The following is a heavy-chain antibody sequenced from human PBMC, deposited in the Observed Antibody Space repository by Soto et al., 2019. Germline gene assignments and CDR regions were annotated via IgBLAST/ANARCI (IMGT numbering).Heavy chain of an antibody. J-gene: IGHJ4*02. CDR3: AKSLIGYYDILTGYYYPDPDYHY. Sequence: GGSLRLSCAASGFTFSSYAMSWVRQAPGKGLEWVSAISGSGGSTYYADSVKGRFTISRDNSKNTLYLQMNSLRAEDTAVYYCAKSLIGYYDILTGYYYPDPDYHYWGQGTLVTVSS. V-gene: IGHV3-23*01. CDR2: ISGSGGST. D-gene: IGHD3-9*01. CDR1: GFTFSSYA.